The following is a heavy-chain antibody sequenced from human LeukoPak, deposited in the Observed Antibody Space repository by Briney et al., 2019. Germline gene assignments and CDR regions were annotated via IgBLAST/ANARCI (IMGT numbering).Heavy chain of an antibody. J-gene: IGHJ4*02. CDR1: GGPISSYY. D-gene: IGHD3-10*01. Sequence: SETLSLTFTVSGGPISSYYWSWIRQPPGKGLEWIGYIYTSGSTNYNPSLKSRVTISVDTSKSQFSLKLSSVTAADTAVYYCARSVYYGSGSYPFDYWGRGTLVTVSS. CDR2: IYTSGST. CDR3: ARSVYYGSGSYPFDY. V-gene: IGHV4-4*09.